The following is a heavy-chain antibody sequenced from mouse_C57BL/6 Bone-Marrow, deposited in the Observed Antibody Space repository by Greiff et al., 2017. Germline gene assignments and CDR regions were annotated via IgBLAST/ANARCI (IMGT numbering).Heavy chain of an antibody. CDR1: GYAFSSSW. CDR2: IYPGDGDT. J-gene: IGHJ3*01. Sequence: VHLLQSGPELVMPGASVKLSCKASGYAFSSSWMNWVKQRPGQGLEWIGRIYPGDGDTNYNEKFKGKSTLTEDKSSSTAYMERRSLTSEDAAVXFCEREVTNAYWGQGTLVTVSA. D-gene: IGHD2-2*01. V-gene: IGHV1-82*01. CDR3: EREVTNAY.